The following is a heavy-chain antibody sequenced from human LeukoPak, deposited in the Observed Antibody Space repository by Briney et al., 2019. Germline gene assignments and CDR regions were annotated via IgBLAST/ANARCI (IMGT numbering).Heavy chain of an antibody. CDR2: IYTSGST. CDR3: ASNYCSTSCYTGIWPEDAFDI. V-gene: IGHV4-4*07. D-gene: IGHD2-2*02. Sequence: PSETLSLTCTVSGGSISSYYWSWIRQPAGKGLEWIGRIYTSGSTNYNPSLKSRVTMSVDTSKNQFSLKLSSVTAADTAAYYCASNYCSTSCYTGIWPEDAFDIWGQGTMVTVSS. CDR1: GGSISSYY. J-gene: IGHJ3*02.